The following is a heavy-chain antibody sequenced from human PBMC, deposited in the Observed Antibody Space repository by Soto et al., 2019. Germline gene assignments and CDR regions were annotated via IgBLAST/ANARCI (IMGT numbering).Heavy chain of an antibody. CDR1: GYPVTAYY. Sequence: QLHLVQSGAVVKKPGAPVTVSCSASGYPVTAYYMHWVRQAPGRGLEWMGGINPATGAAKYTQTFQGRVTLTRDTSTSTVFMELSGLTSEDTAGFYCARGGGVGVAGSAAFDMWGQGTVVTVSS. J-gene: IGHJ3*02. CDR2: INPATGAA. CDR3: ARGGGVGVAGSAAFDM. V-gene: IGHV1-2*02. D-gene: IGHD3-3*01.